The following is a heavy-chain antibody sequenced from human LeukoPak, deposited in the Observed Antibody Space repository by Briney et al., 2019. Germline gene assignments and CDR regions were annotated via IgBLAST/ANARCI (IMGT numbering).Heavy chain of an antibody. D-gene: IGHD6-19*01. CDR2: IYYSGST. Sequence: SETLSLTCTVSGGSMSPYHWGWIRQPPGKGLEGTGYIYYSGSTNYNPSLKSRVTISVDKSKNQFYLQLSSVTAADTAIYYCARAVSGRFDYWGQGTLVTVS. J-gene: IGHJ4*02. CDR1: GGSMSPYH. CDR3: ARAVSGRFDY. V-gene: IGHV4-59*08.